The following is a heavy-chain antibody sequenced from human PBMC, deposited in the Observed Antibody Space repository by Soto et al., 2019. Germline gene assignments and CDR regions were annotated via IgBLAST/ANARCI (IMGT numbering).Heavy chain of an antibody. V-gene: IGHV3-49*04. CDR3: TSSLPEQEMATIFYYYYYGMDV. CDR1: GFTFGDYA. CDR2: IRSKAYGGTT. D-gene: IGHD5-12*01. Sequence: GGSLRLSCTASGFTFGDYAMSWVRQAPGKGLEWVGFIRSKAYGGTTEYAASVKGRFTISRDDSKSIAYLQMNSLKTEDTAVYYCTSSLPEQEMATIFYYYYYGMDVWGQGTTVTVSS. J-gene: IGHJ6*02.